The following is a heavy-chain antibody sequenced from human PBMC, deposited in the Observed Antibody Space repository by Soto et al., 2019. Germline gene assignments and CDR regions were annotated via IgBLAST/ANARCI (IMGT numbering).Heavy chain of an antibody. CDR3: AREYSLGHCRGGSCYSSKLAFDI. Sequence: ASVKVSCKASGYTFTSYYMHWVRQAPGQGLEWMGIINPSGGSTSYAQKFQGRVTMTRDTSTSTVYMELSSLRSEDTAVYYCAREYSLGHCRGGSCYSSKLAFDIRGQGTMVTVSS. V-gene: IGHV1-46*03. D-gene: IGHD2-15*01. J-gene: IGHJ3*02. CDR2: INPSGGST. CDR1: GYTFTSYY.